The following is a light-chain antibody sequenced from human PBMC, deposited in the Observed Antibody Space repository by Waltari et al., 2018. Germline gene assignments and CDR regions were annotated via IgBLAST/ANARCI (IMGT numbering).Light chain of an antibody. Sequence: EIVLAQSPDTLSLSPGETATLSCRASQSVGSSDLIWYQQKPGQAPRLLIFATSYRATGIPDRFSGSGSGIDFTLTISRLEPEDVAIYYCQHYGISFPVTFGQGTRLEIK. V-gene: IGKV3-20*01. CDR2: ATS. J-gene: IGKJ5*01. CDR1: QSVGSSD. CDR3: QHYGISFPVT.